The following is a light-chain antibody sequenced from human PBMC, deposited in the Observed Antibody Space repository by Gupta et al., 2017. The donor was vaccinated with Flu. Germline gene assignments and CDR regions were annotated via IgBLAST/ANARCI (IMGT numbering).Light chain of an antibody. CDR2: KVS. J-gene: IGKJ2*01. CDR1: KSLVRMDVNTY. Sequence: IYSVSSKSLVRMDVNTYLHWFQQRPGQSTKRLIYKVSNRDSGVPDRFSGSGSGTDFTLKISRVEADDVGVYYCMQGTSWPYAFGQGTKLEI. V-gene: IGKV2-30*02. CDR3: MQGTSWPYA.